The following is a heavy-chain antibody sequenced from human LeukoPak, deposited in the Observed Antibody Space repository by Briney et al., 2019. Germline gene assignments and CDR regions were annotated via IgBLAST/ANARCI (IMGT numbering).Heavy chain of an antibody. D-gene: IGHD5-12*01. CDR2: INHSGST. J-gene: IGHJ4*02. CDR3: AIEDSGYDQSIDY. CDR1: GGSFSGYY. Sequence: SETLSLTCAVYGGSFSGYYWSWIRQPPGKGLEWIGEINHSGSTNYNPSLKSRVTISVDTSKNQFSLKLSSVTAADTAVYYCAIEDSGYDQSIDYWGQGTLVTVSS. V-gene: IGHV4-34*01.